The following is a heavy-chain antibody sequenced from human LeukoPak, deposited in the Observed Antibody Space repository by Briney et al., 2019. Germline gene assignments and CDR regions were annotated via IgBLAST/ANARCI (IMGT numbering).Heavy chain of an antibody. J-gene: IGHJ4*02. V-gene: IGHV3-23*01. CDR2: ISGSGGST. CDR3: ANGRLYGYFDY. Sequence: GGSLRLSCAASGLTFSSYAMSWVRQAPGKGLEWVSAISGSGGSTYYADSVKGRFTISRDNSKNTLYLQMNSLRAEDTAVYYCANGRLYGYFDYWGQGTLVTVSS. D-gene: IGHD3-10*01. CDR1: GLTFSSYA.